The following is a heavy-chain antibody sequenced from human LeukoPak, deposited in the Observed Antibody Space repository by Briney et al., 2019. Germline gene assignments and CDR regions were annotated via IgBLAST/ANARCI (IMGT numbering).Heavy chain of an antibody. CDR2: MNPNSGNT. D-gene: IGHD2-15*01. CDR1: GYTFTSYD. J-gene: IGHJ3*02. V-gene: IGHV1-8*01. CDR3: ASNLGYCSGGSCSPLDAFDI. Sequence: ASVKVSCKASGYTFTSYDINWVRQATGQGLEWMGWMNPNSGNTGHAQKFQGRVTMTRNTSISTAYMELSSLRSEDTAVYYCASNLGYCSGGSCSPLDAFDIWGQGTMVTVSS.